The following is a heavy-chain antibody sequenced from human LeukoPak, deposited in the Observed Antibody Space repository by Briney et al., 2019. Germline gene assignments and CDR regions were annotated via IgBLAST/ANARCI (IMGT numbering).Heavy chain of an antibody. Sequence: PGGSLRLSCAASGFTFSSYAMNWVRQAPGKGLEWVSAISGSGGSTYYADSVKGRFTISRDNSKNTLYLQMNSLRAEDTAVYYCAKFPPRDRYCSGGSCYGDYWGQGTLVTVSS. CDR1: GFTFSSYA. V-gene: IGHV3-23*01. CDR2: ISGSGGST. CDR3: AKFPPRDRYCSGGSCYGDY. D-gene: IGHD2-15*01. J-gene: IGHJ4*02.